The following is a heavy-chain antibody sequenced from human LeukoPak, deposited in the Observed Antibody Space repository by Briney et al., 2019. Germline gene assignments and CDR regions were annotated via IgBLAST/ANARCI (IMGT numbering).Heavy chain of an antibody. J-gene: IGHJ6*04. CDR2: ISYEGSNK. CDR3: AKVLRGKDIYCYYGLDV. D-gene: IGHD2-15*01. V-gene: IGHV3-30*18. CDR1: GFTFSSYG. Sequence: PGRSLRLPCAASGFTFSSYGMHWVRQAPGKGLEWVAVISYEGSNKYHADSVKGRFTISRDNSKNTLYLQMNSLRAEDTAVYYCAKVLRGKDIYCYYGLDVWGKGTTVTVSS.